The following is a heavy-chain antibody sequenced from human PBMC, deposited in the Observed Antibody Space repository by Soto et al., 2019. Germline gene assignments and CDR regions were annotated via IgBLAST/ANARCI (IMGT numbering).Heavy chain of an antibody. CDR2: INHSGST. J-gene: IGHJ4*02. CDR3: ARGSGGYCSSTSCYDFDY. Sequence: SHRYSVDGGYFVDYCWLWISKKKGKGLEWIGEINHSGSTNYNPSLKSRVTISVDTSKNQFSLKLSSVTAADTAVYYCARGSGGYCSSTSCYDFDYWGQGTLVTVSS. CDR1: GGYFVDYC. V-gene: IGHV4-34*01. D-gene: IGHD2-2*01.